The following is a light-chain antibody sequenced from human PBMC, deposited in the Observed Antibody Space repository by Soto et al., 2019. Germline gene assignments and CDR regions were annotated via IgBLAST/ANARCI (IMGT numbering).Light chain of an antibody. Sequence: QSALTQPASVSGSPGQSITISCTGTSSDVGGYNYVSWYQQHPGKAPKLMIYDISNRPSGVSNRFSGSKSGNTASLTISGLQAEDEADYYCATWDDSLTGVVCGGGTKLTVL. CDR1: SSDVGGYNY. CDR2: DIS. V-gene: IGLV2-14*01. J-gene: IGLJ2*01. CDR3: ATWDDSLTGVV.